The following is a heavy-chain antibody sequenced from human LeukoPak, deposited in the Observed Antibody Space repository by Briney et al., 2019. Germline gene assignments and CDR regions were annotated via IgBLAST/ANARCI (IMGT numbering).Heavy chain of an antibody. D-gene: IGHD5-24*01. CDR2: IYSGGST. V-gene: IGHV3-66*02. Sequence: GGSPRLSCAASGFTFSSYAMSWVRQAPGKGLEWVSVIYSGGSTYYADSVKGRFTISRDNSKNTLYLQMNSLRAEDTAVYYCARDGDGYNPPYFDYWGQGTLVTVSS. J-gene: IGHJ4*02. CDR1: GFTFSSYA. CDR3: ARDGDGYNPPYFDY.